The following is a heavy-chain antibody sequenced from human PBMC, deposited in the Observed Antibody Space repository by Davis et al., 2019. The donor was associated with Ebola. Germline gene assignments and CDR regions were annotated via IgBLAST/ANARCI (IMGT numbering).Heavy chain of an antibody. CDR2: ISGSGGIT. J-gene: IGHJ6*02. Sequence: GGSLRLSCAASAFTFSSYAMSWVRHAPGNGLEWFSAISGSGGITYYADSVKGRFTISRDNSKNTLYLQMNSLRAEDTAVYYCAKDLRITIFGVVIPSWGGMDVWGQGTTVTVSS. CDR3: AKDLRITIFGVVIPSWGGMDV. V-gene: IGHV3-23*01. D-gene: IGHD3-3*01. CDR1: AFTFSSYA.